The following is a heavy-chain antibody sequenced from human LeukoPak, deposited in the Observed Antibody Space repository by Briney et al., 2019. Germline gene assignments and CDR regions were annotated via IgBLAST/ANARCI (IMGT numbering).Heavy chain of an antibody. D-gene: IGHD3-10*01. CDR3: AREGTSPYYYGSGTKPADC. CDR1: GGSFSGYY. CDR2: INHSGST. V-gene: IGHV4-34*01. J-gene: IGHJ4*02. Sequence: SETLSLTCAVYGGSFSGYYWSWIRQPPGKGLEWIGEINHSGSTNYNPSLKSRVTISVDTSKNQFSLKLSSVTAADTAVYYCAREGTSPYYYGSGTKPADCWGQGTLVTVSS.